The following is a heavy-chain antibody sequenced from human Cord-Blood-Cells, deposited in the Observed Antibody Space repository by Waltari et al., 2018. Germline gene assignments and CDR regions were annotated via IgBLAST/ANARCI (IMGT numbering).Heavy chain of an antibody. V-gene: IGHV4-39*01. D-gene: IGHD2-2*01. CDR1: GGSISSSSYY. CDR2: IYYSGST. J-gene: IGHJ5*02. CDR3: ARHGGYCSSTSCYLPNNWFDP. Sequence: QLQLQESGPGLVKPSETLSLTCTGSGGSISSSSYYWGWIRPPPGKGLEWIGSIYYSGSTYYNPSLKSRVTISVDTSKNQFSLKLSSVTAADTAVYYCARHGGYCSSTSCYLPNNWFDPWGQGTLVTVSS.